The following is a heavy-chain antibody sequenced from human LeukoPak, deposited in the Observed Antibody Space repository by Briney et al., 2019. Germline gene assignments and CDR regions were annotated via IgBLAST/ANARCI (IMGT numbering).Heavy chain of an antibody. CDR2: IIPIFGTA. V-gene: IGHV1-69*01. CDR1: GGTFSSYA. D-gene: IGHD6-13*01. Sequence: ASVKVSCKASGGTFSSYAISWVRQAPGQGLEWMGGIIPIFGTANYAQKFQGRVTITADESTSTAYMELSSLRSEDTAVYYCARAMYSSSWQTQFAYWGQGTLVTVSS. CDR3: ARAMYSSSWQTQFAY. J-gene: IGHJ4*02.